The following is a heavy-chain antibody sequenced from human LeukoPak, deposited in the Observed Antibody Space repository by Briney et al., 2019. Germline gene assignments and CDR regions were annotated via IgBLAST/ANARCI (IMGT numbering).Heavy chain of an antibody. J-gene: IGHJ5*02. CDR3: ARGSLIVVVPAAPNWFDP. Sequence: PGRSLRLSCAASGFTFDDYAMHWVRQAPGKGLEWVSGISWNSGSIGYADSVKGRFTISRDNAKNSLYLQMNSLRAEDTAVYYCARGSLIVVVPAAPNWFDPWGQGALVTVSS. D-gene: IGHD2-2*01. V-gene: IGHV3-9*01. CDR2: ISWNSGSI. CDR1: GFTFDDYA.